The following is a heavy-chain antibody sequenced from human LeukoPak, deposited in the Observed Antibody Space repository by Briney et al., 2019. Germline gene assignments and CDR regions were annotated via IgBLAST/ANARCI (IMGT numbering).Heavy chain of an antibody. Sequence: GESLKISCKGSGYSFTNYWIGWVRQLPEKGLEWMGIIYPGDSDTRYSPSFQAQVTISADKSISTAYLQWSSLKASDTAMYYCARRRMLDGHHFDYWGQGTLVTVSS. J-gene: IGHJ4*02. CDR2: IYPGDSDT. D-gene: IGHD2-8*01. V-gene: IGHV5-51*01. CDR3: ARRRMLDGHHFDY. CDR1: GYSFTNYW.